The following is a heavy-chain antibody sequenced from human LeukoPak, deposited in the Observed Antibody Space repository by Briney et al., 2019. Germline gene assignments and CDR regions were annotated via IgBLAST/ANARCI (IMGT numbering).Heavy chain of an antibody. CDR1: GFTFSSYW. D-gene: IGHD3-10*01. J-gene: IGHJ4*02. CDR2: IKQDGSEK. V-gene: IGHV3-7*03. CDR3: ARNPQIDLWFGEWYFDY. Sequence: GGSLRLSCAASGFTFSSYWMSWVRQAPGKGLEWVANIKQDGSEKYYVDSVKGRFTISRDNAKNSLYLQMNSLRAEDTAVYYCARNPQIDLWFGEWYFDYWGQGTLVTVSS.